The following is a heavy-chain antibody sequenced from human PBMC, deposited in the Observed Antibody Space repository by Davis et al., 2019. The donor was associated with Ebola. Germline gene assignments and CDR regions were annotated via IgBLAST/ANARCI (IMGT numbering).Heavy chain of an antibody. CDR1: GFSVSDKY. J-gene: IGHJ3*01. CDR3: AKDNRNIWSEV. D-gene: IGHD2/OR15-2a*01. Sequence: LSLTCAASGFSVSDKYMSWVRQAPGKGLEWVSTYGTSADTYYADSVKGRFTISRDNSKNTLYLQMNGLRVEDTAIYYCAKDNRNIWSEVWGQGAMVTVSS. V-gene: IGHV3-23*01. CDR2: GTSADT.